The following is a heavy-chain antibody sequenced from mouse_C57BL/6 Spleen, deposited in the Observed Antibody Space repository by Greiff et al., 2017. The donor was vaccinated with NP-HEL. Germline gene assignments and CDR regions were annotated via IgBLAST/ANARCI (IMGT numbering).Heavy chain of an antibody. D-gene: IGHD4-1*01. CDR2: IYPGSGST. CDR3: ARRGLGRGFAY. J-gene: IGHJ3*01. Sequence: VKLVESGAELVKPGASVKMSCKASGYTFTSYWITWVKQRPGQGLEWIGDIYPGSGSTNYNEKFKSKATLTVDTSSSTAYMQLSSLTSEDSAVYYCARRGLGRGFAYWGQGTLVTVSA. V-gene: IGHV1-55*01. CDR1: GYTFTSYW.